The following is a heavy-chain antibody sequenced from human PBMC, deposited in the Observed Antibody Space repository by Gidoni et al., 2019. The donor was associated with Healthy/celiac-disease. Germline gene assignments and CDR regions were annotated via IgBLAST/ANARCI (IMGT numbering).Heavy chain of an antibody. J-gene: IGHJ6*02. Sequence: EVQLLESGGGLVQPGGSLRLSRAAPGFTFSSYAMSWVRQAPGKGLEWVSAISGSGGSTYYADSVKGRFTISRDNSKNTLYLQMNSLRAEDTAVYYCAKGTGRQLYGMDVWGQGTTVTVSS. CDR3: AKGTGRQLYGMDV. D-gene: IGHD5-18*01. CDR1: GFTFSSYA. V-gene: IGHV3-23*01. CDR2: ISGSGGST.